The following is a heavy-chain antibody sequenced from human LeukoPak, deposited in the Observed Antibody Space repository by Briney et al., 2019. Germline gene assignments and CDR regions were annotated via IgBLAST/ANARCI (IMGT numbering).Heavy chain of an antibody. CDR3: ARGPRLMVRGVLGGY. Sequence: GRSLRLSRAASGFTFSSYAMHWVRQAPGKGLEWVAVISYDGSNKYYADSVKGRFTISRDNSKNTLYLQMNSLRAEDTAVYYCARGPRLMVRGVLGGYWGQGTLVTVSS. J-gene: IGHJ4*02. V-gene: IGHV3-30*04. CDR2: ISYDGSNK. CDR1: GFTFSSYA. D-gene: IGHD3-10*01.